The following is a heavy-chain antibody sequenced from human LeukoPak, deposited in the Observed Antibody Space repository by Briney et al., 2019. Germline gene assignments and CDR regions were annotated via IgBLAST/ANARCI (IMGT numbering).Heavy chain of an antibody. Sequence: GGSLRLSCAASGFTFSSYWMSWVRQAPGKGLEWVANIKQDGSEKYYVDSVKGRFTISRDNAKNSLYLQMNSLRAEDTAVYYCARDDCRSISCYHNWFDPWGQGTLVTVSS. CDR2: IKQDGSEK. J-gene: IGHJ5*02. CDR3: ARDDCRSISCYHNWFDP. V-gene: IGHV3-7*01. CDR1: GFTFSSYW. D-gene: IGHD2-2*01.